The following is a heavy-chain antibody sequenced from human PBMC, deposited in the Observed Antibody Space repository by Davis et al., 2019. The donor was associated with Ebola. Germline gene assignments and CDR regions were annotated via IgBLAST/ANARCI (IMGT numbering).Heavy chain of an antibody. CDR3: TSTKLVGANTPAFDI. D-gene: IGHD1-26*01. CDR1: GFTFSDSA. V-gene: IGHV3-73*01. CDR2: IRSKANSYAT. Sequence: GSQRLSCAASGFTFSDSALHWVRQASGKGLEWVGHIRSKANSYATSYAASVQGRFTISRDDSKNTAFLQMDSLKTEDTAVYYCTSTKLVGANTPAFDIWGQGTMVTVSS. J-gene: IGHJ3*02.